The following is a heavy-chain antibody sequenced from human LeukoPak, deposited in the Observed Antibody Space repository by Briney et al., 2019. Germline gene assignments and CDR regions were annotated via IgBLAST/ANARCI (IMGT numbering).Heavy chain of an antibody. CDR1: GFTFSDYY. J-gene: IGHJ3*02. CDR3: ARELAWFGELFAFDI. V-gene: IGHV3-11*01. D-gene: IGHD3-10*01. Sequence: GGSLRLSCAASGFTFSDYYMSWIRQAPGKGLEWVSYISSSGSTIYYADSVKGRFTISRDNAKNSLYLQMNSLRAEDTAVYYCARELAWFGELFAFDIWGQGTMVTVSS. CDR2: ISSSGSTI.